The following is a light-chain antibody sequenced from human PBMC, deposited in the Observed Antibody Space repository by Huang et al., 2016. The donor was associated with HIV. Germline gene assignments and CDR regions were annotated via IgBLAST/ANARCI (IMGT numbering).Light chain of an antibody. Sequence: EVVLTQSPGTLSLSPGERATLSCRASQSVSSNYLAWYQQKPGQAPRLLIFGASSRATAIPDRFSGNGSGTEFTLTISRLEPEDFAVYYCQQYGSSPRTFGQGTKVEIK. V-gene: IGKV3-20*01. CDR3: QQYGSSPRT. CDR1: QSVSSNY. CDR2: GAS. J-gene: IGKJ1*01.